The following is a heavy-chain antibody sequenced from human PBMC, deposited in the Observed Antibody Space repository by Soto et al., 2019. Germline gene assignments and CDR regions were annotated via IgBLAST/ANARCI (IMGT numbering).Heavy chain of an antibody. J-gene: IGHJ3*02. D-gene: IGHD5-12*01. CDR1: GFTFSSYE. V-gene: IGHV3-48*03. CDR3: TKEKSVMYSGYDAFDT. CDR2: ITSSGGTM. Sequence: GGSLRLSCAASGFTFSSYEMDWVRQAPGKGLEWVAHITSSGGTMYADSVRGRFTISRDNADNSLYLQMNSLRAEDTAVYYCTKEKSVMYSGYDAFDTWGRGTMVTVSS.